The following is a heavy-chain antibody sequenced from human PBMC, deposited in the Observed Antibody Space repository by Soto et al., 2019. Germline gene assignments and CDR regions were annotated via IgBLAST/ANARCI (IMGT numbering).Heavy chain of an antibody. V-gene: IGHV4-34*01. D-gene: IGHD2-21*02. J-gene: IGHJ4*02. CDR2: IRHSGST. CDR3: ARTYGGNSFDY. Sequence: QVQLQQWGAGLLKPSETLSLTCAVYGGSFSGYYWSWIRQPPGKGLEWIGEIRHSGSTNYNPSLQSRVTISVDTSKNQFSLKLSSVTAADTAVYYCARTYGGNSFDYWGQGTLVTVSS. CDR1: GGSFSGYY.